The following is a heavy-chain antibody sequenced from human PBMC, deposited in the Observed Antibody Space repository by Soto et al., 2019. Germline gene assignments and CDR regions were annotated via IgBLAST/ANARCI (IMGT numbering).Heavy chain of an antibody. D-gene: IGHD2-21*02. Sequence: GGSLRLSCAASGFTFSSYGMNWVRQAPGKGLEWVAVIWYDGSNKYYADSVKGRFTISRDNSKNTLYLQMNSLRAEDTAVYYCARDLSVVVTEYYFDYWGQGT. V-gene: IGHV3-33*01. CDR1: GFTFSSYG. J-gene: IGHJ4*02. CDR2: IWYDGSNK. CDR3: ARDLSVVVTEYYFDY.